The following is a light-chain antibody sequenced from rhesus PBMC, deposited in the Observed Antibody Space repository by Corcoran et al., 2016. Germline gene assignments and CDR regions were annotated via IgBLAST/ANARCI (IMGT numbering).Light chain of an antibody. Sequence: ETVVTQSPATLALSPGERATLSCRASQSVGSYLAWYQQKLGQAPRLLIYGATSRATGIPDRFSGSGSGTDFTLTISSLEPEDVGVYYCQQSGNLWTFGQGTKVEIK. CDR3: QQSGNLWT. CDR1: QSVGSY. CDR2: GAT. V-gene: IGKV3-24*04. J-gene: IGKJ1*01.